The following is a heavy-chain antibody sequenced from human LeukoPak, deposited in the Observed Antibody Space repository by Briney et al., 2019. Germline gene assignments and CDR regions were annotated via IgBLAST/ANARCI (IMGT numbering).Heavy chain of an antibody. J-gene: IGHJ6*03. CDR1: GFPFSSYW. V-gene: IGHV3-74*01. CDR3: ARGMLSSAGYHWYYYMDV. CDR2: IDDDGTDT. Sequence: QPGGSLRLSCAAFGFPFSSYWMHWVRQAPGKGPEWVARIDDDGTDTHYAVSVKGRFTISRGNAKNTLYLQMNSLRGEDTAVYYCARGMLSSAGYHWYYYMDVWGKGAMVTVSS. D-gene: IGHD3-3*01.